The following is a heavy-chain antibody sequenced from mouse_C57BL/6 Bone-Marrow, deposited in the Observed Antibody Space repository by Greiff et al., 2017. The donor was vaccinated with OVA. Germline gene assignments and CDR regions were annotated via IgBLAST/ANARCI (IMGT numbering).Heavy chain of an antibody. D-gene: IGHD5-1*01. CDR1: GYTFTSYW. CDR3: ARRKRFRTGFAY. Sequence: VQLQQPGAELVKPGASVKLSCKASGYTFTSYWMHWVKQRPGRGLEWIGRIDPNSGGTKYNEKFKSKATLTVDKPSSPAYMQLSSLTSEDSAVYDCARRKRFRTGFAYWGQGTLVTVSA. V-gene: IGHV1-72*01. CDR2: IDPNSGGT. J-gene: IGHJ3*01.